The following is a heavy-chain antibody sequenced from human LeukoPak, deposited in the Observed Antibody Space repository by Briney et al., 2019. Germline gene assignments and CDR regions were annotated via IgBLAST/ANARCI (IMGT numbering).Heavy chain of an antibody. CDR1: GGSISSYY. J-gene: IGHJ6*03. Sequence: SETLSLTCTVSGGSISSYYWSWIRQPAGKGLEWIGRIYTSGSTNYNPSLKSRVTMSVDTSKNQFSLKLSSVTAADTAVYYCARDLAYGDYGDYYYYYMDVWGKGTTVTVSS. CDR3: ARDLAYGDYGDYYYYYMDV. CDR2: IYTSGST. D-gene: IGHD4-17*01. V-gene: IGHV4-4*07.